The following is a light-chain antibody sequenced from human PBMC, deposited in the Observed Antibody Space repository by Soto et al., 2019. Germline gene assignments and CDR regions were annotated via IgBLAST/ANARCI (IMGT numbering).Light chain of an antibody. CDR2: VAS. J-gene: IGKJ1*01. CDR3: QYYNNWPRT. Sequence: VITQSPAPLSVSPGARVALSCRASQSVSTNLAWYQEKPGQAPSLLMYVASTEAIAVPAVFTARGSGTEFTLTVSSLQSDDFAVYDCQYYNNWPRTFGHGTKVESK. V-gene: IGKV3-15*01. CDR1: QSVSTN.